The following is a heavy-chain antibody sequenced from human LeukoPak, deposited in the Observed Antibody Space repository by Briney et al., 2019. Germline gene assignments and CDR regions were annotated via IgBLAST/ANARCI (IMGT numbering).Heavy chain of an antibody. CDR1: GGSISSGGYS. V-gene: IGHV4-30-2*01. CDR2: IYDSGST. J-gene: IGHJ5*02. D-gene: IGHD3-22*01. Sequence: SQTLSLTCAVSGGSISSGGYSWSWIRQPPGKGLEWIGYIYDSGSTYYNPSLKSRVTISVDRSKNQFSLKLSSVTAADTAVYYCARAYYYDSSGYQYNWFDPWGQGTLVTVSS. CDR3: ARAYYYDSSGYQYNWFDP.